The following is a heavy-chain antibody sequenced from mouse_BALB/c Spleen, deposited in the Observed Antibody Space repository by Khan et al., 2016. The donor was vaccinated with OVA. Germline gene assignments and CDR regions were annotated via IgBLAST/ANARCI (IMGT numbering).Heavy chain of an antibody. J-gene: IGHJ3*01. CDR3: TRTGYGSPFAY. CDR2: INPSNGGT. CDR1: GYTFTSYY. Sequence: QVQLQQSGAELVKPGASVKLSCKASGYTFTSYYMYWVKQRPGQGLEWIGGINPSNGGTYFNEKFKSKATLTVDKSSSSAYMQLSSLTSEDSAVYCCTRTGYGSPFAYWGQGTLVTVSA. D-gene: IGHD1-1*02. V-gene: IGHV1S81*02.